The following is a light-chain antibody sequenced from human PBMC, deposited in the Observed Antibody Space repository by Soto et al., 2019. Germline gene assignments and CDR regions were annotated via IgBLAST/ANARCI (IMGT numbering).Light chain of an antibody. CDR3: QQYGSSPRT. V-gene: IGKV3-20*01. CDR2: AAS. CDR1: QSVSSN. J-gene: IGKJ4*01. Sequence: EKVMTQSPSTLSVSPGERATLSCRASQSVSSNLAWYQQKPGQAPRLLIYAASTRATGIPDRFSGSGTGTDFTLTISRLEPGDFAVYYCQQYGSSPRTFGGGTKVDIK.